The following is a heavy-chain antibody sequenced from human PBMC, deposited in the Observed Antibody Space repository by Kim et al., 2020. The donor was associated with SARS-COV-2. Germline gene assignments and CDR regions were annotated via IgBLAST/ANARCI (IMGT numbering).Heavy chain of an antibody. CDR1: GYTFTSYA. D-gene: IGHD2-15*01. CDR3: ARGYTNEVVAATSFDY. CDR2: INTNTGNP. V-gene: IGHV7-4-1*02. Sequence: ASVKVSCKASGYTFTSYAMNWVRQAPGQGLEWMGWINTNTGNPTYAQDFTGRFVFSLDTSVSTAYLQISRLQAEDTAVYYCARGYTNEVVAATSFDYWGQGTLVTVSS. J-gene: IGHJ4*02.